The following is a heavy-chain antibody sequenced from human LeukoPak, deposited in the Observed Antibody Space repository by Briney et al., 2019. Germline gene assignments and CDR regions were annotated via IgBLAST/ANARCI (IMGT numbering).Heavy chain of an antibody. J-gene: IGHJ4*02. V-gene: IGHV3-48*01. CDR3: ARDSSTYAGPPDY. Sequence: GGSLRLSCAASGFMFSSNWMNWVRQAPGKGLEWVSYIGAAGSTIYYADSVKGRFTISRDNAKNSLFLQMNSLRAEDTAVYYCARDSSTYAGPPDYWGQGTLVTVSS. CDR2: IGAAGSTI. D-gene: IGHD2-2*01. CDR1: GFMFSSNW.